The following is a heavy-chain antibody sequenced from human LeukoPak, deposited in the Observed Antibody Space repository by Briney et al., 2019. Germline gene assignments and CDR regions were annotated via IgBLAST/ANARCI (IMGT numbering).Heavy chain of an antibody. D-gene: IGHD5-18*01. V-gene: IGHV4-59*01. CDR2: IFYSGST. CDR3: ARGQKYRNGYTVTELGSGYFDY. CDR1: GGSISSYY. Sequence: SETLSLTCTVSGGSISSYYWSWIRQPPGKGLEWIGYIFYSGSTNYNPSLKSRVTISVDTSKNQFSLTLSSVTAADTAVYYCARGQKYRNGYTVTELGSGYFDYWGQGTLVTVSS. J-gene: IGHJ4*02.